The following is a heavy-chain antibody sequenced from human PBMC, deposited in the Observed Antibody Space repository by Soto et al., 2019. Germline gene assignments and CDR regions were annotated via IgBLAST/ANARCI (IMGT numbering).Heavy chain of an antibody. CDR3: ASSGMYYYYYYMDV. CDR1: GGSISSYY. Sequence: PSETLSLTCTVSGGSISSYYWSWIRQPPGKGLEWIGYIYYSGSTYYNPSLKSRVTISVDTSKNQFSLKLSSVTAADTAVYYCASSGMYYYYYYMDVWGKGTTVTVSS. J-gene: IGHJ6*03. D-gene: IGHD6-19*01. V-gene: IGHV4-59*08. CDR2: IYYSGST.